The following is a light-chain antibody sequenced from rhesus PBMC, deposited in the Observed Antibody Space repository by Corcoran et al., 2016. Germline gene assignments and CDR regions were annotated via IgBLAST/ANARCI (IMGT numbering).Light chain of an antibody. CDR1: QSVSSY. Sequence: QVILTQSPATLSLSPGERATLSCRASQSVSSYLAWYQQKPGQAPRALIYGASTRGTGIPDRFSGSGSGTDFTLTISSLEPEDVGVYHCYQHSSGYSFGQGTKVEIK. CDR2: GAS. V-gene: IGKV3-10*01. J-gene: IGKJ2*01. CDR3: YQHSSGYS.